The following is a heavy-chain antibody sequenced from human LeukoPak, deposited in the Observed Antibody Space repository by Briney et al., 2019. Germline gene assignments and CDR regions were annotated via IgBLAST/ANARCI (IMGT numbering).Heavy chain of an antibody. D-gene: IGHD5-12*01. J-gene: IGHJ4*02. CDR1: GFTFSTYN. CDR3: ARVRRSDRVDFDY. Sequence: GGSLRLSCAASGFTFSTYNMNWVRQAPGKGLEWVSSISSSSSYIYYADSVKGRFTISRDNAKNSLYLQMNSLRAEDTAVYYCARVRRSDRVDFDYWGQGTLVTVSS. CDR2: ISSSSSYI. V-gene: IGHV3-21*01.